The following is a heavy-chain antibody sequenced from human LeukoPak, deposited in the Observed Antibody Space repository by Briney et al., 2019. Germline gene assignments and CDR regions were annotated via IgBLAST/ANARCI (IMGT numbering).Heavy chain of an antibody. D-gene: IGHD3-22*01. CDR1: GFTFSDYY. CDR2: ISSSSSYT. V-gene: IGHV3-11*06. Sequence: GGSLRFSCAASGFTFSDYYMGWIRQAPGKGLEWVSYISSSSSYTNYADSVKGRFTISRDNAKNSLYLQMNSLRAEDTAVYYCARELYYYDSSGYFVDYWGQGTLVTVSS. J-gene: IGHJ4*02. CDR3: ARELYYYDSSGYFVDY.